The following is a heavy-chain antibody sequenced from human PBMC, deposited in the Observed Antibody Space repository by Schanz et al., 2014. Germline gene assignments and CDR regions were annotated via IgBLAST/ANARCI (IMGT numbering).Heavy chain of an antibody. V-gene: IGHV1-2*04. CDR2: INPNSGDT. Sequence: QVQLVQSWAEVKGPGASVKVSCKASGYTFTSYSMHWVRQAPGQGLEWMGWINPNSGDTNYAQKFQGWVTRTRDTSISTAYMEVSRLRSDDTAMYYCATMWGYSTATACQILEVLDVWGQGTMVTVSS. J-gene: IGHJ3*01. CDR3: ATMWGYSTATACQILEVLDV. CDR1: GYTFTSYS. D-gene: IGHD2-8*02.